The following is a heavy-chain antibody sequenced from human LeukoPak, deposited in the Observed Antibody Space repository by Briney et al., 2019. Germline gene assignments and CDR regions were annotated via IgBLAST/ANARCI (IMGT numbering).Heavy chain of an antibody. V-gene: IGHV1-2*02. D-gene: IGHD6-13*01. Sequence: ASVKVSCKASGYTFTGYYLHWVRQAPGQGLEWMGCVNPNSGDTNYAQKFQGSVTMTRDTSISTAYMELSRLRSDDTAVYYCARGRNSRLIDYWGQGTLVTVSS. CDR3: ARGRNSRLIDY. CDR1: GYTFTGYY. CDR2: VNPNSGDT. J-gene: IGHJ4*02.